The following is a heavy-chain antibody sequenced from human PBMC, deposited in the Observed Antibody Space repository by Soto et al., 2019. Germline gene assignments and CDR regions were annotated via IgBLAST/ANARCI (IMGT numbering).Heavy chain of an antibody. Sequence: EVQLVESGGGLVKPGGSLRLSCAASGFTFSSYSMNWVRQAPGKGLEWVSSISSSSSYIYYADSVKGRFTISRDNAKNSLYLQMNSLRAEDTAVYYCARKHMVRGAHDAFDIWGQGTMVTVSS. D-gene: IGHD3-10*01. CDR2: ISSSSSYI. J-gene: IGHJ3*02. CDR3: ARKHMVRGAHDAFDI. CDR1: GFTFSSYS. V-gene: IGHV3-21*01.